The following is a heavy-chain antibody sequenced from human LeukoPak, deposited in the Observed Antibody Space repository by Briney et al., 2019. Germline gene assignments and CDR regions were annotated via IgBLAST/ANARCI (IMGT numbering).Heavy chain of an antibody. CDR2: IYHSGNI. D-gene: IGHD6-13*01. CDR1: GGFISSSNW. CDR3: AREYGSSHSFDP. J-gene: IGHJ5*02. V-gene: IGHV4/OR15-8*02. Sequence: SETLSLTCAVSGGFISSSNWWSWLRQPPGKGLEWIGEIYHSGNINYNPSLKSRVTISIDKSKNQFSLKLSSVTAADTAIYYCAREYGSSHSFDPWGQGTLVTVSS.